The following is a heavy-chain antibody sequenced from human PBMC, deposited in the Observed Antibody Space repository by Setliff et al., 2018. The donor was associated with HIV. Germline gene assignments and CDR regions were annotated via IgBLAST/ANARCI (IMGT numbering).Heavy chain of an antibody. CDR2: IHYSGNT. Sequence: SETLSLTCTVSGGSIRTGDYYWNWMRQRPGKGLEWIGYIHYSGNTYSNPALKSRLIISMDTSKNQFSLKLSSVTAADTAVFYCARGTTGYSTIWYRNGLTYYYYIDVLGKGTKVTVSS. CDR3: ARGTTGYSTIWYRNGLTYYYYIDV. D-gene: IGHD6-13*01. J-gene: IGHJ6*03. V-gene: IGHV4-30-4*08. CDR1: GGSIRTGDYY.